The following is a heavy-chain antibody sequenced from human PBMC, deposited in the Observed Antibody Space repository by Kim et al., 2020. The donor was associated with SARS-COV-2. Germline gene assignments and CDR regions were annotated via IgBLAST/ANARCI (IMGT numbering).Heavy chain of an antibody. J-gene: IGHJ6*02. V-gene: IGHV1-18*01. Sequence: ASVKVSCKASGYTFTSYGISWVRQAPGQGLEWMGWISAYNGNTNYAQKLQGRVTMTTDTSTSTAYMELRSLRSDDTAVYYCARAWSAARRYYYYGMDVWGQGTTVTVSS. CDR3: ARAWSAARRYYYYGMDV. D-gene: IGHD6-6*01. CDR1: GYTFTSYG. CDR2: ISAYNGNT.